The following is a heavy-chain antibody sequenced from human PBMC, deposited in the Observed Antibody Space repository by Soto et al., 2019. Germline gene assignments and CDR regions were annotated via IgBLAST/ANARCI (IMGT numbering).Heavy chain of an antibody. CDR1: GFTFSSYA. D-gene: IGHD2-2*01. Sequence: SGGSLRLSCAASGFTFSSYAMHWVRQAPGKGLEWVAVISYDGSNKYYADSVKGRFTISRGNSKNTLYLQMNSLRAEDTAVYYCARGPSSLTRFDYWGQGTLVTVSS. V-gene: IGHV3-30-3*01. J-gene: IGHJ4*02. CDR2: ISYDGSNK. CDR3: ARGPSSLTRFDY.